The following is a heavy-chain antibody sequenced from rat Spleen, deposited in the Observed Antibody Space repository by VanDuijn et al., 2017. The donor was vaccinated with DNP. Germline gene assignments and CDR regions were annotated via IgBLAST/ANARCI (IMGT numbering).Heavy chain of an antibody. CDR1: GFSLTSYD. D-gene: IGHD3-8*01. CDR3: ARVPSTYYVMDA. J-gene: IGHJ4*01. CDR2: IWTGGTT. V-gene: IGHV2-30*01. Sequence: QVQLKESGPSLVQPSQTLSLTCTVSGFSLTSYDLNWVRQPPGKGLEWMGIIWTGGTTAYNSLLKSRLSITRDTSKSQVFLKMNSLQTEDTATYYCARVPSTYYVMDAWGQGASVTVSS.